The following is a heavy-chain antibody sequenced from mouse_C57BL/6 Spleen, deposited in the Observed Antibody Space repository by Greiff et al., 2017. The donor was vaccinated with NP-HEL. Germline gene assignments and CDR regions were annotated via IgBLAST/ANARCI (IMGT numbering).Heavy chain of an antibody. Sequence: VMLVESGPELVKPGASVKISCKASGYAFSSSWMNWVKQRPGKGLEWIGRLYPGDGDTNYNGKFKGKATLTADKSSSTAYMQLSSLTSEDSAVYFCARSGIYYGNYPYAMDYWGQGTSVTVSS. CDR2: LYPGDGDT. CDR1: GYAFSSSW. D-gene: IGHD2-1*01. V-gene: IGHV1-82*01. J-gene: IGHJ4*01. CDR3: ARSGIYYGNYPYAMDY.